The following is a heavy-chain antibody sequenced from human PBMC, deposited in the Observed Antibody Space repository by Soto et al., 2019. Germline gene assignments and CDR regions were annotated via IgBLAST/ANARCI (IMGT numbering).Heavy chain of an antibody. D-gene: IGHD1-1*01. V-gene: IGHV3-21*01. CDR3: ARVGTELYYYGMDV. CDR1: GFTFSSYS. CDR2: ISSSSSYI. J-gene: IGHJ6*02. Sequence: GGSLRLSCAASGFTFSSYSMNWVRQAPGKGLEWVSSISSSSSYIYYADSVKGRFTISRDNAKNSLYLQMNSLRAEDTAVYYCARVGTELYYYGMDVWGQGTTVTVSS.